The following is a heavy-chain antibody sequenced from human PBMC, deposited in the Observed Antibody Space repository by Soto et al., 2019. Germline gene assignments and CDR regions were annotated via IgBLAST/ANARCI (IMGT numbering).Heavy chain of an antibody. J-gene: IGHJ4*02. Sequence: GGSLRLSCAASGFTFSSYAMTWVRQAPGKGLEWVSSISGSGGGTYYADSVKGRFTISRDNSMNTLYLQMNSLRADETAVYYCATDHYGSGTFFKPFNYWGQGTLVTVSS. V-gene: IGHV3-23*01. D-gene: IGHD3-10*01. CDR2: ISGSGGGT. CDR3: ATDHYGSGTFFKPFNY. CDR1: GFTFSSYA.